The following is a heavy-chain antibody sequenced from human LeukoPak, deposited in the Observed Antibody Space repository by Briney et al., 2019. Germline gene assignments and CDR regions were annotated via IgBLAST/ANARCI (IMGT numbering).Heavy chain of an antibody. CDR2: INSNSGDI. CDR3: ARVSETELWFDY. CDR1: GYTFSDYY. V-gene: IGHV1-2*02. D-gene: IGHD1-7*01. Sequence: GSSVKVSCKASGYTFSDYYVHWVRQAPGQGLEWMGWINSNSGDINHAQKFQGRVTMTRDTSITTAYMELTRLTSADTAVYYCARVSETELWFDYWGQGTLVTVSS. J-gene: IGHJ4*02.